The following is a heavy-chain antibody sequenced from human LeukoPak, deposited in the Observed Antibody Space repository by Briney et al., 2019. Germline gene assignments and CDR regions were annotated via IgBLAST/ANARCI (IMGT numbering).Heavy chain of an antibody. Sequence: PSETLSLTCTVSGGSISSYYWSWIRQPPGKGLEWIGYIYYSGTTNYNPSLKSRVTISVDTSKNQFSLKLSSVTAADTAVYYCARGVYIATAKFCYWGERTPVTVSS. CDR2: IYYSGTT. CDR1: GGSISSYY. CDR3: ARGVYIATAKFCY. J-gene: IGHJ4*02. V-gene: IGHV4-59*01. D-gene: IGHD5-18*01.